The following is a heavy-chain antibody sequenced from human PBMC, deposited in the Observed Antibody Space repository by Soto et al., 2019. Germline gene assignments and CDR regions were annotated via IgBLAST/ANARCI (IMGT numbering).Heavy chain of an antibody. CDR2: ISGYNGNT. Sequence: QVQLVQSGAEVKKSGASVKVSCKASGYTFTSYGITWVRQAPGQGLEWMGWISGYNGNTNYSKMRQTRITMTIHTSTGTAYMELRSLKSDGTAVYFCARGNYFDSSGPCDYSGQGNVVNVPS. D-gene: IGHD3-22*01. CDR3: ARGNYFDSSGPCDY. V-gene: IGHV1-18*04. J-gene: IGHJ4*02. CDR1: GYTFTSYG.